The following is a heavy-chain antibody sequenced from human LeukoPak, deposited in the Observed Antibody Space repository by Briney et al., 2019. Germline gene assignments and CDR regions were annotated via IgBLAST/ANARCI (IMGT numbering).Heavy chain of an antibody. J-gene: IGHJ5*02. Sequence: ASVKVSCKASGYTFTSYGISWVRQAPGQGLEWMGWISAYNGNTNYAQKLQGRVTMTTDTSTSTAYMELRSLRSDDTAAYYCGLWLTTGGWFDPWGQGTLVTVSS. CDR1: GYTFTSYG. D-gene: IGHD5-18*01. CDR2: ISAYNGNT. V-gene: IGHV1-18*01. CDR3: GLWLTTGGWFDP.